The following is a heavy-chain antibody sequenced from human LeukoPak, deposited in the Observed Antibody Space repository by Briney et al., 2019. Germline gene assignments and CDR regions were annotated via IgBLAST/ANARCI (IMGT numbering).Heavy chain of an antibody. D-gene: IGHD2-15*01. Sequence: PSGTLSLTCAVSGGSISSSNWWSWVRQPPGKGLEWIGEINHSGSTNYNPSLKSRVTISVDTSKNQFSLKLSSVTAADTAVYYCARAVAECGGSCYLWTFGFDPWGQGTLVTVSS. CDR2: INHSGST. V-gene: IGHV4-4*02. J-gene: IGHJ5*02. CDR1: GGSISSSNW. CDR3: ARAVAECGGSCYLWTFGFDP.